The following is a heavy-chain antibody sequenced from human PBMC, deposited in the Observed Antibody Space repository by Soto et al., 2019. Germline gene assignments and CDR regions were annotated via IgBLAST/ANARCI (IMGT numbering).Heavy chain of an antibody. V-gene: IGHV3-33*01. CDR2: RWYDGSNK. D-gene: IGHD6-6*01. Sequence: QVQLVESGGGVVQPGRSLRLSCAASGFSFSSYGMHWVRQAPGKGLELVAVRWYDGSNKYYGDSVNGRFTISRYNSKNTLYLQMKSLRAEDTAVYYCARSPPGVAGRYYFDYWGQGTLITVSS. CDR3: ARSPPGVAGRYYFDY. CDR1: GFSFSSYG. J-gene: IGHJ4*02.